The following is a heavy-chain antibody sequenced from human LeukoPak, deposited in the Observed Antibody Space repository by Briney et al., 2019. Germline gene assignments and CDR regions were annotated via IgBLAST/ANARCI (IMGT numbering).Heavy chain of an antibody. J-gene: IGHJ4*02. CDR1: GGSLCSVY. Sequence: PETLSLTCTVSGGSLCSVYWSSIRHPPRKGLECIGYIYYSGSTNYNPSLKSRVTISVDTSKNQFSLKLSSVTAADTAVYYCARARDYFDYWGQGTLVTVSS. CDR2: IYYSGST. CDR3: ARARDYFDY. V-gene: IGHV4-59*01.